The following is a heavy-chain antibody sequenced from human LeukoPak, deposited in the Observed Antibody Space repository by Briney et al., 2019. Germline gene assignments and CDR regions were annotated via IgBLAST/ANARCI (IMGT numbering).Heavy chain of an antibody. D-gene: IGHD1-14*01. V-gene: IGHV3-15*01. CDR2: IKSNTAGGTT. CDR1: GFTLSSYE. J-gene: IGHJ5*02. CDR3: TAEPNWFDP. Sequence: GGSLRLSCAASGFTLSSYEMNWVRQAPGKGLEWVGRIKSNTAGGTTHYAAPVKGRFTISRDDSKNTLYLQMNSLKTEDTAVYYCTAEPNWFDPWGQGTLVTVSS.